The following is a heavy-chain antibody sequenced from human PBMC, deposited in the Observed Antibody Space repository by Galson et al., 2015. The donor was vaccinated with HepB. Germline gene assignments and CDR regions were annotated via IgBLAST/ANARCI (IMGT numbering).Heavy chain of an antibody. CDR3: DLWFGESSYDAFDI. D-gene: IGHD3-10*01. J-gene: IGHJ3*02. Sequence: SLRLSCAASGFTFSSYAMSWVRQDPGKGLEWVSAISGSGGSTYYADSVKGRFTISRDNSKNTLYLQMNSLRAEDTAVYYCDLWFGESSYDAFDIWGQGTMVTVSS. V-gene: IGHV3-23*01. CDR2: ISGSGGST. CDR1: GFTFSSYA.